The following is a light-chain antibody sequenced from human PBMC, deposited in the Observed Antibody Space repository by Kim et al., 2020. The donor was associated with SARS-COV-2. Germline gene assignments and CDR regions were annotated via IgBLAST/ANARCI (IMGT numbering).Light chain of an antibody. CDR3: SAWDSSLSAWV. Sequence: QTATLTCTGSSSNVGNQGAAWLQQHQGHPPKLLSYRNNNRPSGISERLSASRSGNTASLTITGLQPEDEADYYCSAWDSSLSAWVFGGGTQLTVL. CDR2: RNN. V-gene: IGLV10-54*01. CDR1: SSNVGNQG. J-gene: IGLJ7*01.